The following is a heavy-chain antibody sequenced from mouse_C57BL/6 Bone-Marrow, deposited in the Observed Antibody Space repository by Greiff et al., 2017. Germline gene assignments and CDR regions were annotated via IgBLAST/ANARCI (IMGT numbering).Heavy chain of an antibody. J-gene: IGHJ3*01. CDR1: GFTFSSYA. V-gene: IGHV5-9-1*02. CDR3: TRTAYDDPWFAY. CDR2: ISSGGDYI. D-gene: IGHD2-3*01. Sequence: EVMLVESGEGLVKPGGSLKLSCAASGFTFSSYAMSWVRQTPEKRLEWVAYISSGGDYIYYADTVKGRFTISRDNARNTLYLQMSSLKSEDTAMYDCTRTAYDDPWFAYWGQGTLVTVSA.